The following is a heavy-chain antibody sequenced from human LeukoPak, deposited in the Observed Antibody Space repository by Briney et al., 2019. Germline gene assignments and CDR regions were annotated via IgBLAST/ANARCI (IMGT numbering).Heavy chain of an antibody. CDR2: ISYIGST. J-gene: IGHJ3*02. CDR3: ARDKISINAFDM. V-gene: IGHV4-59*01. CDR1: GGSFSGYY. D-gene: IGHD1-14*01. Sequence: PSETLSLTCAVYGGSFSGYYWSWIREPPGKGLEWIGYISYIGSTNYNPSLKSRVTISVDTSKNQFSLKLSSVTAADTAVYYCARDKISINAFDMWGQGTMVTVSS.